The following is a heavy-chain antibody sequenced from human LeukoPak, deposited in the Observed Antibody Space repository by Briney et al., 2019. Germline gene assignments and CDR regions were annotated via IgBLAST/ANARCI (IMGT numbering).Heavy chain of an antibody. J-gene: IGHJ4*02. CDR1: GSTFSTDA. CDR3: AQGGPRPGSYYSLAY. Sequence: PGGSLRLSCAAAGSTFSTDAMTWVRQAPGMGLEWVSAIGGSGGSTYSADSVKGRFTISRDNSKNTLYLQMNSLTAADTAVYYCAQGGPRPGSYYSLAYWGQGTLVTVSS. CDR2: IGGSGGST. V-gene: IGHV3-23*01. D-gene: IGHD3-10*01.